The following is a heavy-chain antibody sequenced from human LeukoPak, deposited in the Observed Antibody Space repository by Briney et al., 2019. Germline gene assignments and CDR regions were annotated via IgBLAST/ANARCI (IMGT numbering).Heavy chain of an antibody. Sequence: GGPLSSSFPAPRFTLTTHAIPGVGRAPGKGLEWFSSIIVVRSTIYYADSVKGRFTISRDNAKNSLYLQMNSLRAEDTAVYYCARSRGGGITIFKTPRPAFDPWGQGTLVTVSS. J-gene: IGHJ5*02. CDR2: IIVVRSTI. D-gene: IGHD3-3*01. V-gene: IGHV3-48*01. CDR1: RFTLTTHA. CDR3: ARSRGGGITIFKTPRPAFDP.